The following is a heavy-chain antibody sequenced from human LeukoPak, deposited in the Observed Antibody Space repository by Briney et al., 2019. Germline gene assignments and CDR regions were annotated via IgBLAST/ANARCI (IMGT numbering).Heavy chain of an antibody. D-gene: IGHD1-26*01. CDR2: ISSSGSTI. V-gene: IGHV3-11*04. Sequence: GGSLRLSCAASGFTFSDYYMSWIRQAPGKGLEWVSNISSSGSTIYYADSVKGRFTISRDNAKNSLYLQMNSLRAEDTAIYYCARDLRIVSGSYLDYWGQGTLVTVSP. CDR3: ARDLRIVSGSYLDY. J-gene: IGHJ4*02. CDR1: GFTFSDYY.